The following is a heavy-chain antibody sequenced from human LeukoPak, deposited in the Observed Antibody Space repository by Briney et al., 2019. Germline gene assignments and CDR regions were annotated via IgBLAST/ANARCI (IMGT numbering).Heavy chain of an antibody. CDR2: IRYDGNIK. CDR3: AKDRVDTALIMPYFDY. CDR1: GFNFSAYG. Sequence: GGSLRLSCAASGFNFSAYGMHWVRQAPGKGLEWVAFIRYDGNIKYYADSVKGRFTISRDNSKNTLYLQMNSLRLEDTAVYYCAKDRVDTALIMPYFDYWGQGTLVTVS. D-gene: IGHD5-18*01. J-gene: IGHJ4*02. V-gene: IGHV3-30*02.